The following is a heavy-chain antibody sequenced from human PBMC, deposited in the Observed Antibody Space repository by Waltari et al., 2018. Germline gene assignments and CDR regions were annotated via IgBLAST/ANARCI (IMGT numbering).Heavy chain of an antibody. CDR1: GGTFRGYA. CDR2: IIPIFGPA. J-gene: IGHJ5*02. CDR3: ARGGYSLRFLEWLGNWFDP. Sequence: QVQLVQSGAEVKKPGSSVKVSCKASGGTFRGYAISWVRQAPGPGLEWMGGIIPIFGPANYAQKFQGRVTITADESTSTAYMELSSLRSEDTAVYYCARGGYSLRFLEWLGNWFDPWGQGTLVTVSS. D-gene: IGHD3-3*01. V-gene: IGHV1-69*01.